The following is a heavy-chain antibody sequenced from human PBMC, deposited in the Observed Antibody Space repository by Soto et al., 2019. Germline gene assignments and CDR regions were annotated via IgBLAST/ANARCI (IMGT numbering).Heavy chain of an antibody. V-gene: IGHV1-69*08. J-gene: IGHJ4*02. CDR3: ARESGSYCSSTSCYHDY. CDR2: IIPILGIA. Sequence: QVQLVQSGAEVKKPGSSVKVSCKASGGTFSSYTISWVRQAPGQGLEWMGRIIPILGIANYAQKFQGRVTITADKSTSTADMELSSLRSEDTAVYYCARESGSYCSSTSCYHDYWGQGTLVTVSS. CDR1: GGTFSSYT. D-gene: IGHD2-2*01.